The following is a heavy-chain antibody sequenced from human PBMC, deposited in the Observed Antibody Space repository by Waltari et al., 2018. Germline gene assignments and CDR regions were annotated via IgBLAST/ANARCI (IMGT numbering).Heavy chain of an antibody. D-gene: IGHD3-3*01. Sequence: QVQLQQWGAGLLKPSETLSLTCAVYGGSFSGYYWSWIRQPPGKGLEWIGEINHSGSTNYNPSLKSRVTISVDTSKNKFSLKLSSVTAADTAVYYCARVTAIFGAQKGYFDYWGQGTLVTVSS. V-gene: IGHV4-34*01. CDR2: INHSGST. CDR1: GGSFSGYY. J-gene: IGHJ4*02. CDR3: ARVTAIFGAQKGYFDY.